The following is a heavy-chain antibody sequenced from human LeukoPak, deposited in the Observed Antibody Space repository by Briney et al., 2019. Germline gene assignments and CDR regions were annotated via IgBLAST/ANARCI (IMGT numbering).Heavy chain of an antibody. Sequence: GGSLKISCKGSGYSFTSYWMSWVRQMPGKGLEWMGRIDPSDSYTNYSPSFQGHVTISADKSISTAYLQWSSLKASDTAMYYCARQRGRDFTYWGQGTLVTVSS. V-gene: IGHV5-10-1*01. CDR2: IDPSDSYT. D-gene: IGHD6-25*01. CDR3: ARQRGRDFTY. CDR1: GYSFTSYW. J-gene: IGHJ4*02.